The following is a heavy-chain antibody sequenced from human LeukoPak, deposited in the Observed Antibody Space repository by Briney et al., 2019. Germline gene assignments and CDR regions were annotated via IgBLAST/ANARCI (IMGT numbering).Heavy chain of an antibody. V-gene: IGHV1-18*01. CDR1: GYTLTSYG. CDR3: ARGTAVAGTQSAMDHFDY. Sequence: ASVKVSCRASGYTLTSYGISWVRQAPGQGLEWMGWISAYSGNTNYAQKLQGRVTMTTDTSTSTAYMELRSLRSDDTAVYYCARGTAVAGTQSAMDHFDYWGQGTLVTVSS. D-gene: IGHD6-19*01. CDR2: ISAYSGNT. J-gene: IGHJ4*02.